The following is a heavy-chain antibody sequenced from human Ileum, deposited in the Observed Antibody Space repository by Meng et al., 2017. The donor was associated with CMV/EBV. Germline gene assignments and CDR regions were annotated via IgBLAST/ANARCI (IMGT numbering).Heavy chain of an antibody. J-gene: IGHJ4*02. D-gene: IGHD7-27*01. CDR2: ISASGAST. Sequence: EVGLLGSGGGLDKPGGSLRLSCASSGFTFSRLAMNWVRLAPGKGLEWVSGISASGASTYYADSVKGRFTISRDNSKNTLFLQMNSLRAEDTAVYYCAKNWGNDFWGQGTLVTVSS. CDR1: GFTFSRLA. CDR3: AKNWGNDF. V-gene: IGHV3-23*01.